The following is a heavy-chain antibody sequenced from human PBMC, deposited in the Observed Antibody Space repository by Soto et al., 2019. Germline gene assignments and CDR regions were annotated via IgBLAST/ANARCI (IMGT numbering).Heavy chain of an antibody. J-gene: IGHJ4*02. Sequence: VQLVESGGGVVQPGRSLRLSCAASGFTFSDYAMHWVRQAAGKGLEWVAVVSHDGRNTHYADSVKGRFTISRDSSKNTVSLERTSLRAEDTAVYYCAKGGRQWLVTSDFNYWGQGALDTVSS. CDR2: VSHDGRNT. CDR3: AKGGRQWLVTSDFNY. CDR1: GFTFSDYA. V-gene: IGHV3-30*18. D-gene: IGHD6-19*01.